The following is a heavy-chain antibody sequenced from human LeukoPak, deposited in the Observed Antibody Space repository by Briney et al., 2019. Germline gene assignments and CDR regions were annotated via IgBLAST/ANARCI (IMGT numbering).Heavy chain of an antibody. CDR2: IIPIFGTA. J-gene: IGHJ4*02. CDR1: GGTFSSYA. Sequence: SVKVSCKASGGTFSSYAISWVRQAPGQGLEWMGGIIPIFGTANYAQKFQGRVTITADESTSTAYMELSSLRSEDTAVYYCARVGVEGASCYGYWGQGTLVTVSS. CDR3: ARVGVEGASCYGY. D-gene: IGHD2-2*01. V-gene: IGHV1-69*13.